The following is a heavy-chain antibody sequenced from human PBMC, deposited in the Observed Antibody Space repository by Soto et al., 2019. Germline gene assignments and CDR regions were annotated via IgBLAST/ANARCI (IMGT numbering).Heavy chain of an antibody. CDR1: GYTFTSYA. D-gene: IGHD3-3*01. CDR3: ARDQSTYYDFWSGYYLGWFDP. J-gene: IGHJ5*02. V-gene: IGHV1-3*01. Sequence: ASVKVSCKASGYTFTSYAMHLVRQAPGQRLEWMGWINAGNGNTKYSQKFQGRVTITRDTSASTAYMELSSLRSEDTAVYYCARDQSTYYDFWSGYYLGWFDPWGQGTLVTVSS. CDR2: INAGNGNT.